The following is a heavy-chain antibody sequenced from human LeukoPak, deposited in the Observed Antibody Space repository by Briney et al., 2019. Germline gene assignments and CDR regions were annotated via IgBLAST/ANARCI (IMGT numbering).Heavy chain of an antibody. V-gene: IGHV3-64D*06. CDR1: GFTFSSYA. J-gene: IGHJ3*02. Sequence: GGSLRLSCSASGFTFSSYAMHWVRQAPGKGLEYVSAISSNGGSTYYADSVKGRFTISRDNSKNTLYLQMSGLRAEDTAVYYCVKSHLPYYYDSRADIAFDIWGQGTMVTVSS. CDR3: VKSHLPYYYDSRADIAFDI. D-gene: IGHD3-22*01. CDR2: ISSNGGST.